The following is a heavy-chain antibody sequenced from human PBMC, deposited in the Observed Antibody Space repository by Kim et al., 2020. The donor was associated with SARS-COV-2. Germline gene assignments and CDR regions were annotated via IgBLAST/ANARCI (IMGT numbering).Heavy chain of an antibody. V-gene: IGHV4-59*13. CDR2: IYYSGST. Sequence: SETLSLTCTVSGGSISSYYWSWIRQPPGKGLEWIGYIYYSGSTNYNPSLKSRVTISVDTSKNQFSLKLSSVTAADTAVYYCASVGLGSAINGEQIYYFDYRGGGTLATVSS. CDR3: ASVGLGSAINGEQIYYFDY. CDR1: GGSISSYY. J-gene: IGHJ4*02. D-gene: IGHD4-17*01.